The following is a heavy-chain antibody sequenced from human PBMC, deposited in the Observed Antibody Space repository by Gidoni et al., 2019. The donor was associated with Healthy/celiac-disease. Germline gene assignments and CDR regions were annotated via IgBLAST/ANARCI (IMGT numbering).Heavy chain of an antibody. J-gene: IGHJ4*02. CDR2: ISSSSSYI. V-gene: IGHV3-21*01. D-gene: IGHD3-3*01. CDR3: AKSFWSGYWTFDY. CDR1: GFTFSSYT. Sequence: EVQLVESGGGLVKPGGSLRLSFAASGFTFSSYTMNWVRQAPGKGLEWVSSISSSSSYIYYADSVKGRFTISRDNAKNSLYLQMNSLRAEDTAVYYCAKSFWSGYWTFDYWGQGTLVTVSS.